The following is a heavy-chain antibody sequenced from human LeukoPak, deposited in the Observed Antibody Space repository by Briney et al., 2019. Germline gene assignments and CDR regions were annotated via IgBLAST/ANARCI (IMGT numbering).Heavy chain of an antibody. V-gene: IGHV5-51*01. CDR1: GYSFTSYW. D-gene: IGHD6-13*01. Sequence: GESLKISCKGSGYSFTSYWIGWVRQMPGKGLEWMGIIYPGDSDTRYSPSFQGQVTISADKSISTAYLQWSSLKASDTAMYYCARSRWGSSWYEAGKLYDYWGQGTLVTVSS. J-gene: IGHJ4*02. CDR3: ARSRWGSSWYEAGKLYDY. CDR2: IYPGDSDT.